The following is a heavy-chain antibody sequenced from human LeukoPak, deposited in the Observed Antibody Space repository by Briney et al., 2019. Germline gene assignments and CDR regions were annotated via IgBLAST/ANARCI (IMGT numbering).Heavy chain of an antibody. J-gene: IGHJ4*02. D-gene: IGHD2-2*03. CDR2: IYYSGST. CDR3: ARQKLDIVVVPAAPFDY. V-gene: IGHV4-39*01. Sequence: SETLSLTCTVSGGSISSSSYYWGWIRQPPGKGLEWIGSIYYSGSTYYNPSLKSRVTISVDTPKNQFSLKLSSVTAADTAVYYCARQKLDIVVVPAAPFDYWGQGTLVTVSS. CDR1: GGSISSSSYY.